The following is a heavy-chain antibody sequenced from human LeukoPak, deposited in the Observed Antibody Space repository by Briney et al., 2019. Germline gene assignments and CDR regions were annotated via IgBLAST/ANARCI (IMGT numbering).Heavy chain of an antibody. CDR2: MSGGGTTT. J-gene: IGHJ4*02. V-gene: IGHV3-23*01. CDR3: AKTYDNLWYFDF. D-gene: IGHD1-1*01. CDR1: GLSAYG. Sequence: GGSLRLSCAASGLSAYGMIWVRQAPGKGLGWVSAMSGGGTTTYYADSAKGRFTISQDNSKNTLYLQMNSLRAEDTAIYYCAKTYDNLWYFDFWGQGTLVTVSS.